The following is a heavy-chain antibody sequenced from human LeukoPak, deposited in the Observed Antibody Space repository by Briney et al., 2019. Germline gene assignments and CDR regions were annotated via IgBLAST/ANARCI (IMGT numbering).Heavy chain of an antibody. Sequence: GGSLRLSCAASGFTFSSYGMHWVRQAPGEGLEWVAVIWYDGSNKYYADSVKGRFTISRDNSKNTLYLQMNSLRAEDTAVYYCAREAGNYYDSSGYYSPYFDYWGQGTLVTVSS. V-gene: IGHV3-33*01. CDR2: IWYDGSNK. CDR1: GFTFSSYG. J-gene: IGHJ4*02. D-gene: IGHD3-22*01. CDR3: AREAGNYYDSSGYYSPYFDY.